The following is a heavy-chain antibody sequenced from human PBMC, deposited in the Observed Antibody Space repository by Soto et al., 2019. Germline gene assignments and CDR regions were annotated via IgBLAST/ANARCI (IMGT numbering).Heavy chain of an antibody. D-gene: IGHD3-3*01. CDR2: ISCSSSTT. CDR3: AKDLIFGVAPDFDY. Sequence: GGSLRLSCAASGFTFSSYSMNWVRQAPGRGLEWVSYISCSSSTTYYADSVKGRFTISRDNSKNSLYLQMNSLRTEDTALYYCAKDLIFGVAPDFDYWGQGTLVTVSS. V-gene: IGHV3-48*04. J-gene: IGHJ4*02. CDR1: GFTFSSYS.